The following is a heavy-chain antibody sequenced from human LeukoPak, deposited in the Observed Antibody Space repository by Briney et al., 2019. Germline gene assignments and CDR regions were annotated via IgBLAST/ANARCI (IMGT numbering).Heavy chain of an antibody. J-gene: IGHJ4*02. CDR2: INTNTGNP. CDR1: GYTFTSYA. Sequence: ASVKVSCKASGYTFTSYAMNWVRQAPGHGLEWMGWINTNTGNPTYAQGFTGRFVFSLDTSVSTAYLQISSLKAEDTAVYYCARGSSGSLLVDFDYWGQGTLVTVSS. V-gene: IGHV7-4-1*02. D-gene: IGHD1-26*01. CDR3: ARGSSGSLLVDFDY.